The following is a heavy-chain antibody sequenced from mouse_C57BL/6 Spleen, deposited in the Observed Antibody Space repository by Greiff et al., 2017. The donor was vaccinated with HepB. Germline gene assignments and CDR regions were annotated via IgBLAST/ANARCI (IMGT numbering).Heavy chain of an antibody. Sequence: QVQLQQSGAELVKPGASVKLSCKASVYTFTSYWMHWVKQRPGQGLEWIVMIHPNSGSTNYNEKFKSKATLTVDKSSSTAYMQLSSLTSEDSAVYYGARGRSPYAMDYWGQGTSVTVSS. CDR2: IHPNSGST. CDR3: ARGRSPYAMDY. V-gene: IGHV1-64*01. CDR1: VYTFTSYW. J-gene: IGHJ4*01.